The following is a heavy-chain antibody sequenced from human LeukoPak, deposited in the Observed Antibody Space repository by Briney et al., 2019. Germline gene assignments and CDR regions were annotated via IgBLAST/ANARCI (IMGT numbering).Heavy chain of an antibody. J-gene: IGHJ4*02. CDR1: GGSISSSSYY. D-gene: IGHD6-6*01. CDR2: IYYSGST. V-gene: IGHV4-39*07. CDR3: AREARPLDY. Sequence: SETLSLTCTVSGGSISSSSYYWGWIRQPPGKGLEWIGSIYYSGSTYYNPSLKSRVTISVDTSKNQFSLKLSSVTAADTAVYYCAREARPLDYWGQGTLVTVSS.